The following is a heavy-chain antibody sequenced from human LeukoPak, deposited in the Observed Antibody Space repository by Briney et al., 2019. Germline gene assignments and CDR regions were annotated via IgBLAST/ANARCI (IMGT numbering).Heavy chain of an antibody. D-gene: IGHD1-26*01. Sequence: ASVKVSCKASGYTFTGYDINWVRQATGQGLEWMGWMNPNSGYTGYAQKFQGRVSMTMNTSISTAYMELSSLRSEDTAVYYCARVPREIMSIWGQGTMVTVSS. CDR2: MNPNSGYT. CDR1: GYTFTGYD. J-gene: IGHJ3*02. V-gene: IGHV1-8*01. CDR3: ARVPREIMSI.